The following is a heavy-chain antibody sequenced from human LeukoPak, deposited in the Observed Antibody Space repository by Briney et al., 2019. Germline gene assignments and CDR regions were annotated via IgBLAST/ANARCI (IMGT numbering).Heavy chain of an antibody. D-gene: IGHD1-26*01. J-gene: IGHJ4*02. V-gene: IGHV4-59*08. CDR1: GGSIRSYY. CDR2: IYDSGST. Sequence: PSETLSLTCTVSGGSIRSYYWSWIRQPPGKGLEWIAYIYDSGSTNYNPSLKSRVTISVDTSKNQFSLKLSSVTAADTAVYYCARHGYSGSYSYYFDYWGQGTLVTVSS. CDR3: ARHGYSGSYSYYFDY.